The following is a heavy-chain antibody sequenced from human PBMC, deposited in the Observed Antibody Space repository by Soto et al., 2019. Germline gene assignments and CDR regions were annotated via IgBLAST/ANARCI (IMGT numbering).Heavy chain of an antibody. CDR1: GGSISSYY. J-gene: IGHJ4*02. D-gene: IGHD3-22*01. V-gene: IGHV4-59*01. CDR3: ARHPAYYDTSGYYLYYFDY. Sequence: SETLSLTCTVSGGSISSYYWSWIRQPPGKGLEWIGYIYYSGRTNYNPSLKSRVTISVDTSKNQFSLKLSSVTAADTAVYYCARHPAYYDTSGYYLYYFDYWGQGTLVTVSS. CDR2: IYYSGRT.